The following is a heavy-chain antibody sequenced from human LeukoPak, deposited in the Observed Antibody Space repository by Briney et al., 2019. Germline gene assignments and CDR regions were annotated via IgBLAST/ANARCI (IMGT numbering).Heavy chain of an antibody. J-gene: IGHJ4*02. CDR1: GGTFSSYA. Sequence: SVKVSCKASGGTFSSYAISWVRQAPGQGLEWMGRIIPILGIANYAQKFQGRVTITADKSTSTAYMELSSLRSEDTAVYYCARDGYGDYPFDYWGQGTLVTVSS. D-gene: IGHD4-17*01. CDR3: ARDGYGDYPFDY. CDR2: IIPILGIA. V-gene: IGHV1-69*04.